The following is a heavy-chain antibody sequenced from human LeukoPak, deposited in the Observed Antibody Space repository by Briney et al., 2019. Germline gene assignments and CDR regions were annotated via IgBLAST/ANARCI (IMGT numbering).Heavy chain of an antibody. CDR2: INPSGGST. CDR1: GYTFTSYY. D-gene: IGHD3-22*01. V-gene: IGHV1-46*01. CDR3: ARSPPLYDSGGISLPGRY. Sequence: ASVKVSRKASGYTFTSYYMHWVRQAPGQGLEWMGIINPSGGSTSYAQKFQGRVTMTRDTSTSTVYMELSSLRSEDTAVYYCARSPPLYDSGGISLPGRYWGQGTLVTVSS. J-gene: IGHJ4*02.